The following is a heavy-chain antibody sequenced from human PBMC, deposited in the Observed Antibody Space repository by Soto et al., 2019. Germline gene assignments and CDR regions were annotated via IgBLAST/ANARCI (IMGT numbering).Heavy chain of an antibody. J-gene: IGHJ3*02. Sequence: QVQLVQSGAEAKKPGASVKVSCKASGYPFTSYGISWVRQAPGQGLEWMGWISAYNGNTNYAQKLRGRVTMTTDTSTSTAYMELRSLRSDDTAVYYCARGGSDSDSSGRYALDIWGQGTMVTVSS. CDR1: GYPFTSYG. D-gene: IGHD3-22*01. CDR2: ISAYNGNT. CDR3: ARGGSDSDSSGRYALDI. V-gene: IGHV1-18*01.